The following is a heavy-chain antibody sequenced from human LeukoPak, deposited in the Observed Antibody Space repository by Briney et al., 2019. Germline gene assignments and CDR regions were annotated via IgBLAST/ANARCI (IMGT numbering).Heavy chain of an antibody. V-gene: IGHV4-34*01. D-gene: IGHD5-18*01. Sequence: GSLRLSCAASGFTFSSSAMSWVRQVPGKGLEWIGEINHSGSTNYNPSLKSRVTISVDTSKNQFSLKLSSVTAADTAVYYCASGASVDTAMPTPDYWGQGTLVTVSS. J-gene: IGHJ4*02. CDR1: GFTFSSSA. CDR2: INHSGST. CDR3: ASGASVDTAMPTPDY.